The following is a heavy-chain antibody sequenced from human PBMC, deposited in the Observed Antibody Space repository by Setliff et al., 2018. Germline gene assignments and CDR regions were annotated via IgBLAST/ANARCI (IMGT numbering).Heavy chain of an antibody. CDR3: ARTCSGSGCYAGLES. CDR2: IWDDGGNK. J-gene: IGHJ4*02. Sequence: ASGFTFSTYRMHWVRQAPGKGLEWVAVIWDDGGNKYHADSVKGRFTISRDNSKNTLYLQMNSLRPEDTAVYYCARTCSGSGCYAGLESWGQGTPVTVSS. CDR1: GFTFSTYR. D-gene: IGHD2-15*01. V-gene: IGHV3-33*01.